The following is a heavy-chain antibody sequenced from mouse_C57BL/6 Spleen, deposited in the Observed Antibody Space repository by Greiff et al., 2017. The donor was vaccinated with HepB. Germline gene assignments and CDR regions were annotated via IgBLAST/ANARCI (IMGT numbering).Heavy chain of an antibody. CDR3: AKCFDV. J-gene: IGHJ1*03. CDR2: INPSNGGT. CDR1: GYTFTSYW. Sequence: QVQLQQPGTELVKPGASVKLSCKASGYTFTSYWMHWVKQRPGQGLEWIGYINPSNGGTNYNEKIKSKATLTVDKSSSTAYMQLSSLTSEDSAVYYCAKCFDVWGTGTTVTVSS. D-gene: IGHD1-3*01. V-gene: IGHV1-53*01.